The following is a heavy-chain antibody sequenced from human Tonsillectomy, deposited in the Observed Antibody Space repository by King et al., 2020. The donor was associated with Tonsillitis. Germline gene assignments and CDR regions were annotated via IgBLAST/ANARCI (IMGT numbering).Heavy chain of an antibody. CDR2: IYYSGGST. D-gene: IGHD3-10*01. V-gene: IGHV4-39*01. J-gene: IGHJ6*03. CDR1: GGSISSSSYY. Sequence: QLQESGPGLVKPSETLSLTCTVSGGSISSSSYYWGWIRQPPGKGLEWIGSIYYSGGSTSYNPSLKSRVTISVDTSKNQFSLKLRSVTAADTAVYFCARQGRGAYYYYYYMDVWGKGTTVTVSS. CDR3: ARQGRGAYYYYYYMDV.